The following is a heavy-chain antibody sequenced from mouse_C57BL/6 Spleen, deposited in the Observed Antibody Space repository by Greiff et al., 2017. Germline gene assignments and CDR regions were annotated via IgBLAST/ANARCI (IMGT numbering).Heavy chain of an antibody. CDR1: GYTFTSYW. V-gene: IGHV1-74*01. Sequence: VQLQQPGAELVKPGASVKVSCKASGYTFTSYWMHWVKQRPGQGLEWIGRINPSDSDTNYNQKFKGKATLTVDKSSSTAYMQLSSLTSEDSAVYYCAIETSHDGAMDYWGQGTSVTVSS. CDR3: AIETSHDGAMDY. D-gene: IGHD2-3*01. CDR2: INPSDSDT. J-gene: IGHJ4*01.